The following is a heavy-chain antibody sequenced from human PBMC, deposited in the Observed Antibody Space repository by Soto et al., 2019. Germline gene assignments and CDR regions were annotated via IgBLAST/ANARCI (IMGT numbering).Heavy chain of an antibody. Sequence: PSETLSLTCAVYGGSFSGYYWSWIRQPPGKGLEWIGEINHSGSTNYNPSLKSRVTISVDTSKNQFSLKLSSVTAADTAVYYCARKVVVAASKGKWYFDLWGRGTLVTVSS. CDR3: ARKVVVAASKGKWYFDL. CDR1: GGSFSGYY. V-gene: IGHV4-34*01. D-gene: IGHD2-15*01. J-gene: IGHJ2*01. CDR2: INHSGST.